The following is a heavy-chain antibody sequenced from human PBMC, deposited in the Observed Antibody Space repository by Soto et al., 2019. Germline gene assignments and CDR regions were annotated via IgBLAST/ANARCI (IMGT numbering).Heavy chain of an antibody. J-gene: IGHJ4*02. Sequence: GGSLRLSCAASGFTFSSYAMSWVRQAPGKGLEWVSAISGSGGSTYYADSVKGRFTISRDNSKNTLYLQMNSLRAEDTAVYYCAKAIVVVVAAMCSFDYWGQGTLVTVSS. D-gene: IGHD2-15*01. CDR2: ISGSGGST. V-gene: IGHV3-23*01. CDR1: GFTFSSYA. CDR3: AKAIVVVVAAMCSFDY.